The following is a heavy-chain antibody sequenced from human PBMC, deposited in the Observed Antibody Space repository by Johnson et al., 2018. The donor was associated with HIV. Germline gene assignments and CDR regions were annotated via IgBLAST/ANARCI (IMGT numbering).Heavy chain of an antibody. D-gene: IGHD5-18*01. CDR2: IRYDGSDK. J-gene: IGHJ3*02. V-gene: IGHV3-30*02. CDR1: GFTFSSYG. CDR3: ARESSAGEYSYGII. Sequence: VQLVESGGGVVQPGGSLRLSCAASGFTFSSYGMHWVRQAPGKGLEWVAFIRYDGSDKYYADSVKGRFTISRDNAKNSLYLQMSSLRAEDTAVYYCARESSAGEYSYGIIWGQGTMVTVSS.